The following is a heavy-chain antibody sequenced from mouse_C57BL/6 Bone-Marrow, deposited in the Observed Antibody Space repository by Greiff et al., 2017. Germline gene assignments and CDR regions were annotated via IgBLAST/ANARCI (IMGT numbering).Heavy chain of an antibody. Sequence: QVQLQQSGAELARPGASVKMSCKASGYTFTSYTMHWVKQRPGQGLEWIGYINPSSGYTKYNQKFKDKATLTGDKSSSTAYLQLSSLTSEDSAVYYCARSYYGSSYWYFDVWGKGTTVTVSS. CDR1: GYTFTSYT. CDR2: INPSSGYT. J-gene: IGHJ1*03. V-gene: IGHV1-4*01. D-gene: IGHD1-1*01. CDR3: ARSYYGSSYWYFDV.